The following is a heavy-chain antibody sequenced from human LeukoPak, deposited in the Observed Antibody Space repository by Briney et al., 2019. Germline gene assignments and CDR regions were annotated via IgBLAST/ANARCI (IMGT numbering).Heavy chain of an antibody. CDR1: GFTFSSYG. Sequence: PGGSLRLSCAASGFTFSSYGMHWVRQAPGKGLEWVAVTWYDGSNKYYADSVKGRFTISRDNSKNTLYLQMNSLRAEDTAVYYCAKDPPAAVDYWGQGTLVTVSS. CDR3: AKDPPAAVDY. V-gene: IGHV3-33*06. CDR2: TWYDGSNK. D-gene: IGHD6-25*01. J-gene: IGHJ4*02.